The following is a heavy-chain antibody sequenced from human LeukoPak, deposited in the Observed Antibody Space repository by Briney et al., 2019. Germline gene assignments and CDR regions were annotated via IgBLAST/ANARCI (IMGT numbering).Heavy chain of an antibody. Sequence: GGSLRLSCAASGFTFDDYAMHWVRQAPGKGLEWVSGISWNSGSIGYADSVKGRFTISRDNAKNSLYLQMNSLRAEDTALYYCAKDMSGGYSYGYFDYWGQGTLVTVSS. V-gene: IGHV3-9*01. D-gene: IGHD5-18*01. CDR1: GFTFDDYA. J-gene: IGHJ4*02. CDR3: AKDMSGGYSYGYFDY. CDR2: ISWNSGSI.